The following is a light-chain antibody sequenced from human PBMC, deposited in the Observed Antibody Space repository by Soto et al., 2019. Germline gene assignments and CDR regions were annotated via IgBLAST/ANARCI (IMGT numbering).Light chain of an antibody. CDR3: QQSYSSPTT. V-gene: IGKV1-12*01. CDR2: DVS. CDR1: QGISSW. J-gene: IGKJ5*01. Sequence: DIQMTQSPSSVSASVGDRVTITCRASQGISSWLAWYQQKPGKAPKFLVYDVSKLQSGVPSRFTGSGSGTDFTLTVNDLQPEDFATYYCQQSYSSPTTFGQGTRLEIK.